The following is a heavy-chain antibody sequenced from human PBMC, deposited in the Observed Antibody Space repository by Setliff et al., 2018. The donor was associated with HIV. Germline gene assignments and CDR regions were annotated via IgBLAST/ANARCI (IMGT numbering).Heavy chain of an antibody. CDR3: ARDPGYKSSWYGASDI. V-gene: IGHV1-2*02. Sequence: ASVKVSCKASGYSFTGYYVNWVRQAPGQGLEWMGWINPKSGGTNYAQKFQGRVTMTRDTSISTAFMDLSRLRSDDTAVYYCARDPGYKSSWYGASDIWGQGTMVTVSS. CDR2: INPKSGGT. CDR1: GYSFTGYY. D-gene: IGHD6-13*01. J-gene: IGHJ3*02.